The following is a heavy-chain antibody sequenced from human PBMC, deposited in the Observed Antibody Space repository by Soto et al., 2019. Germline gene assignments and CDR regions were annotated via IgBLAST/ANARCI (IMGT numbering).Heavy chain of an antibody. Sequence: VESLKISCQVSGYTFTIYWIGWVRQMPWKGLEWMGIIYPSDSDTRYSPSFQGQVTISADQSINTAYLQWDSLKASDTAIYYCARPANTVADHFDLWGQGTPVTVSS. CDR3: ARPANTVADHFDL. J-gene: IGHJ4*02. CDR2: IYPSDSDT. V-gene: IGHV5-51*01. CDR1: GYTFTIYW. D-gene: IGHD4-17*01.